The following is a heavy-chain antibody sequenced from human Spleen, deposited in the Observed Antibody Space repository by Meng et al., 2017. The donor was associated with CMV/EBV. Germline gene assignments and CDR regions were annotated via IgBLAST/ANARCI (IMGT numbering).Heavy chain of an antibody. D-gene: IGHD6-13*01. Sequence: GESLKISCAASGFTFSSYSMNWVRQAPGKGLEWVSSISSSSSYIYYADSVKGRFTISRDNAKTTVSLQMNSLRAEDTAVYYCAKGGSSSYLIDYWGQGTLVTVSS. CDR3: AKGGSSSYLIDY. J-gene: IGHJ4*02. CDR1: GFTFSSYS. V-gene: IGHV3-21*01. CDR2: ISSSSSYI.